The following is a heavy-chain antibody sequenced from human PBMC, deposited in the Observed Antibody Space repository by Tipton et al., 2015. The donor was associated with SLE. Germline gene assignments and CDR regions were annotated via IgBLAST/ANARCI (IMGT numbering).Heavy chain of an antibody. CDR1: GYSISSGYY. J-gene: IGHJ4*02. Sequence: TLSLTCTVSGYSISSGYYWGWIRQPAGKGLEWIGYIYTSGSTNYNPSLKSRVTISVDTSKNQFSLKLSSVTAADTAVYYCARRSSSWDVNWGQGTLVTVSS. CDR2: IYTSGST. D-gene: IGHD6-13*01. CDR3: ARRSSSWDVN. V-gene: IGHV4-61*09.